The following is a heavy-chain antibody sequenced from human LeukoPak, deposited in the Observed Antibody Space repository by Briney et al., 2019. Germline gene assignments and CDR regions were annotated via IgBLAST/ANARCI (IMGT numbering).Heavy chain of an antibody. CDR2: INPNSGGT. V-gene: IGHV1-2*02. Sequence: ASVKVSCKASGGTFSSYAISWVRQAPGQGLEWMGWINPNSGGTNYAQKFQGRVTMTRDTSISTAYMELSRLRSDDTAVYYCARERSRIAAAGTGMGYWGQGTLVTVSS. D-gene: IGHD6-13*01. CDR1: GGTFSSYA. CDR3: ARERSRIAAAGTGMGY. J-gene: IGHJ4*02.